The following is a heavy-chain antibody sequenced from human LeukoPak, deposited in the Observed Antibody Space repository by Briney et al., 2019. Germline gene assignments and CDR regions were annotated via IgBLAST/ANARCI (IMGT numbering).Heavy chain of an antibody. CDR3: ARASWVSTTDAVR. CDR2: MKGTGET. CDR1: GLSFTTFA. J-gene: IGHJ4*02. Sequence: GGALRLSCAASGLSFTTFAMSWVRQGPARGLEWVSSMKGTGETFYADSVKGRFTLSRDSSRNTVHLQLNNLRVEDTAIYYCARASWVSTTDAVRWGQGTLVTVSS. D-gene: IGHD1-14*01. V-gene: IGHV3-23*01.